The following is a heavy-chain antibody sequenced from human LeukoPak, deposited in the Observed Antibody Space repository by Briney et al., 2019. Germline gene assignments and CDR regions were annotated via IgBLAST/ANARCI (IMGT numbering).Heavy chain of an antibody. Sequence: GGSLRLSCAASGFTFSSYAMNWVRQAPGKGLEWVGFIRSKAYGGTTEYAASVKGRFTISRDDSKSIAYLQMNSLKTEDTAVYYCTRYYYGSGSYYRFDYWGQGTLVTVSS. CDR1: GFTFSSYA. V-gene: IGHV3-49*04. J-gene: IGHJ4*02. CDR2: IRSKAYGGTT. CDR3: TRYYYGSGSYYRFDY. D-gene: IGHD3-10*01.